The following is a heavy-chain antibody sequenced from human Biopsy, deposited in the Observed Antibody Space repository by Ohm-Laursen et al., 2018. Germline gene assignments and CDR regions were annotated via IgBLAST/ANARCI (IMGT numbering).Heavy chain of an antibody. J-gene: IGHJ3*02. V-gene: IGHV4-4*07. Sequence: GTLSLTCIVSGGSLSNYYWSWIRQPAGKGLEWIGRIYTSGSSNKNPSLMSRVTMSVDTSKKQFSLKVYSVTAADTAVYYCARDYGLELGGLEAFDIWGQGTMVTVSS. CDR3: ARDYGLELGGLEAFDI. D-gene: IGHD1-7*01. CDR1: GGSLSNYY. CDR2: IYTSGSS.